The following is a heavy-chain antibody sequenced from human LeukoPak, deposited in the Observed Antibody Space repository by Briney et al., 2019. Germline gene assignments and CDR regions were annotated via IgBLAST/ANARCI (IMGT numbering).Heavy chain of an antibody. Sequence: GGSLRLSCAASGFXFDTYWISWVRQAPGRGLEWVAAIKRDGSEKYYVDSVKGRFTISRDNAKNSLYLQMNSLRAEDTAVYYCARGSVPPYCGGGSCYSGHFEYWGQGTLVTVSS. D-gene: IGHD2-15*01. V-gene: IGHV3-7*05. J-gene: IGHJ4*02. CDR2: IKRDGSEK. CDR3: ARGSVPPYCGGGSCYSGHFEY. CDR1: GFXFDTYW.